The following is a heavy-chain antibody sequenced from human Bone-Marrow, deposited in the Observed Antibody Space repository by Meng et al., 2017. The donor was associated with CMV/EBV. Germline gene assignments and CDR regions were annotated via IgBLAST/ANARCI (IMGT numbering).Heavy chain of an antibody. J-gene: IGHJ5*02. V-gene: IGHV1-18*01. Sequence: ASVKVSCKASGYTFTSYGISWVRQAPGQGLEWMGWISAYNGNTNYAQKLQGRVTMTRATSIATAYMELTRLRSDDTAVYYCARTGNWNYVNWFDPWGQGTRVTVSS. CDR1: GYTFTSYG. D-gene: IGHD1-20*01. CDR2: ISAYNGNT. CDR3: ARTGNWNYVNWFDP.